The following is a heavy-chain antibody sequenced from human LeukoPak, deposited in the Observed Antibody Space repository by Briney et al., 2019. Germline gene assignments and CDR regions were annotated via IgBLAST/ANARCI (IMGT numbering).Heavy chain of an antibody. CDR2: IDPSDSYT. V-gene: IGHV5-10-1*01. J-gene: IGHJ6*02. CDR3: ARCYNSSSFAHYYYGMDV. Sequence: GESLKISCKGSGYSFTSYWISWVRQMPGKGLEWMGRIDPSDSYTNYSPSFQGHVTISADKSISTACLQWSSLKASDTAMYYCARCYNSSSFAHYYYGMDVWGQGTTVTVSS. CDR1: GYSFTSYW. D-gene: IGHD6-6*01.